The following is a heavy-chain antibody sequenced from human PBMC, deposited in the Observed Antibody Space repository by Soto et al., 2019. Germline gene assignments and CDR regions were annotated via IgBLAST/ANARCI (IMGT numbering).Heavy chain of an antibody. Sequence: SETLSLTCTVSGGSISSSSYYWGWIRQPPGKGLEWIGSIYYSGSTYYNPSLKSRVTISVDTSKNQFSLKLSSVTAADTAVYYCARLPRYYDYVWGSYRATSDYYGMDVWGQGTTVTVSS. CDR1: GGSISSSSYY. CDR2: IYYSGST. V-gene: IGHV4-39*01. CDR3: ARLPRYYDYVWGSYRATSDYYGMDV. D-gene: IGHD3-16*02. J-gene: IGHJ6*02.